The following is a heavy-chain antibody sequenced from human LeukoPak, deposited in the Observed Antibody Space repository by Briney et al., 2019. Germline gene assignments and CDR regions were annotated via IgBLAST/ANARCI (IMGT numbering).Heavy chain of an antibody. CDR3: ARVVVVAATTLTYFDY. Sequence: GGSLRLSCAASGFTFSDYYMSWIRQAPGKGLEWVSVIYSGGSTYYADSVKGRFTISRDNSKNTLYLQMNSLRAEDTAVYYCARVVVVAATTLTYFDYWGQGTLVTVSS. J-gene: IGHJ4*02. V-gene: IGHV3-53*01. D-gene: IGHD2-15*01. CDR1: GFTFSDYY. CDR2: IYSGGST.